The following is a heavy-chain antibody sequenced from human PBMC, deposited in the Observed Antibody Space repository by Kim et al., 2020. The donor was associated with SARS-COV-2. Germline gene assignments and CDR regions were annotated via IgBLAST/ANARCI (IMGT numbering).Heavy chain of an antibody. V-gene: IGHV4-34*01. CDR2: INHSGST. CDR3: ARGEQQLVRGVLFDP. CDR1: GGSFSGYY. J-gene: IGHJ5*02. Sequence: SETLSLTCAVYGGSFSGYYWSWIRQPPGKGLEWIGEINHSGSTNYNPSLKSRVTISVDTSKNQFSLKLSSVTAADTAVYYCARGEQQLVRGVLFDPWGQGTLVTVSS. D-gene: IGHD6-13*01.